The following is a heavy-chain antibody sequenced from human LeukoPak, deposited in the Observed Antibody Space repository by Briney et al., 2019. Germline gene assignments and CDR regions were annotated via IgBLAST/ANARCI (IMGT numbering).Heavy chain of an antibody. CDR1: GFPPSNYA. J-gene: IGHJ5*02. CDR3: ARGDCSSTSCSSTPKNWFDP. CDR2: IIGSGGTT. Sequence: TGGSLRLSCAASGFPPSNYAMSWARQAPGRGLEWVSAIIGSGGTTYYADSVKGRFTISRDNSMNTLYLQMNSLRAEDTAVFYCARGDCSSTSCSSTPKNWFDPWGQGTLVSVSS. D-gene: IGHD2-2*01. V-gene: IGHV3-23*01.